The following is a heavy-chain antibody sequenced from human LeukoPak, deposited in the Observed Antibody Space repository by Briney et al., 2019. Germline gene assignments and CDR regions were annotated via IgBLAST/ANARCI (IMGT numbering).Heavy chain of an antibody. D-gene: IGHD3-10*01. Sequence: GGSLRLSCAASGFTFDDYAMHWVRQAPGKGLEWVSGISWNSGHVAYADSVKGRFTISRDNAKNSVYLQMNSLRAEDTALYYCAKDVYITIIRGALDYWGQGTLVTVSS. V-gene: IGHV3-9*01. J-gene: IGHJ4*02. CDR1: GFTFDDYA. CDR3: AKDVYITIIRGALDY. CDR2: ISWNSGHV.